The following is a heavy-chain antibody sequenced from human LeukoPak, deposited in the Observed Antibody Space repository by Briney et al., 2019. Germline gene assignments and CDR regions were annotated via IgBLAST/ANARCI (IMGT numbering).Heavy chain of an antibody. CDR3: ARIATVGDEPDYYYYMDV. CDR2: IWSNGNNK. Sequence: PGRSLRLSCAASGFTFNNYAMHWVRQAPGKGLEWVALIWSNGNNKFYADSVKGRYTISRDNSKNTLYLQMNSLRADDTAVYYCARIATVGDEPDYYYYMDVWGKGTTVTVSS. J-gene: IGHJ6*03. V-gene: IGHV3-33*01. CDR1: GFTFNNYA. D-gene: IGHD1-26*01.